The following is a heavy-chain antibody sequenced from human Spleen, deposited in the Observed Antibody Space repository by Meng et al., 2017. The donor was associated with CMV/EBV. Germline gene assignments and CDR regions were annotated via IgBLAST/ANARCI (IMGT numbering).Heavy chain of an antibody. J-gene: IGHJ4*02. V-gene: IGHV3-30*04. Sequence: YAMHWVRQAPGKGLEWVAVISYDGSNKYYADSVKGRFTISRDNSKNTLYLQMNSLRAEDTAVYYCARARSLPTKRDKYGTSCPIDYWGQGTLVTVSS. CDR3: ARARSLPTKRDKYGTSCPIDY. D-gene: IGHD2-2*01. CDR1: YA. CDR2: ISYDGSNK.